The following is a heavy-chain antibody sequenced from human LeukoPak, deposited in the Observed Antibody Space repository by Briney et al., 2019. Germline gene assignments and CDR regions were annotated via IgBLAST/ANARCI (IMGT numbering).Heavy chain of an antibody. CDR1: GFTFGEYA. V-gene: IGHV3-9*01. J-gene: IGHJ6*02. CDR2: ISWKSGII. Sequence: GGSLRLSCAASGFTFGEYAIHWVRQAPGKGLEWVSGISWKSGIIGYADSVKGRFTISRDNAKNSLYLQMNSLRAEDTALYYCAKDKSHSSWTSRYYYYAMDVWGQGTTVTVSS. CDR3: AKDKSHSSWTSRYYYYAMDV. D-gene: IGHD6-19*01.